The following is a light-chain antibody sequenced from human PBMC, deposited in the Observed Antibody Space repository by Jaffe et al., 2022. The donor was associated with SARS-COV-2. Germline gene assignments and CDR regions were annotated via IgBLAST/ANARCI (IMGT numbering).Light chain of an antibody. CDR3: SSYTRSNTPV. V-gene: IGLV2-14*03. CDR2: DVS. J-gene: IGLJ2*01. Sequence: QSALTQPASVSGSPGQSITISCTGTSSDVGYFNYVCWYQHLPDKAPQLIIYDVSYRPSGVSNRFSGSKSGNTASLTISGLQAEDEADYYCSSYTRSNTPVFGGGTKLTVL. CDR1: SSDVGYFNY.